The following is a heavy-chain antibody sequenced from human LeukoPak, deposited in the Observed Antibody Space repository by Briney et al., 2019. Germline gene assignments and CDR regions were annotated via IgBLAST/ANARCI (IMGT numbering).Heavy chain of an antibody. J-gene: IGHJ4*02. V-gene: IGHV3-23*01. CDR3: AKYSWAARPWRFDY. CDR1: GFTFSSYA. CDR2: ISGSGGST. D-gene: IGHD6-6*01. Sequence: PGGSLRLSCAASGFTFSSYAMSWVRQAPGKGLEWVSSISGSGGSTYYADSVKGRVTISRDNSKNTLYLQMNSLRAEDTAVYYCAKYSWAARPWRFDYWGQGTLVTVSS.